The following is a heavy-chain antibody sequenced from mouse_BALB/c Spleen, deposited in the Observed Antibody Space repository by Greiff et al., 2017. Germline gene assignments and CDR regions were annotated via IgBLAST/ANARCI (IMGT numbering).Heavy chain of an antibody. CDR1: GYSFTDYY. CDR2: INPSTGGT. V-gene: IGHV1-42*01. Sequence: VQLKESGPELVKTGASVKISCKASGYSFTDYYMHWVKQSPEKSFEWIGEINPSTGGTSYNQKFKGKATLTVDKSSSTAYMQLKSLTSEDSAVYYCARGTTGTGWFAYWGQGTLVTVSA. J-gene: IGHJ3*01. D-gene: IGHD4-1*01. CDR3: ARGTTGTGWFAY.